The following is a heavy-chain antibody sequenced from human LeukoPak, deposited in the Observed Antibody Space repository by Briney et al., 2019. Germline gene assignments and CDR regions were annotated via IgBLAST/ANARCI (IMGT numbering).Heavy chain of an antibody. CDR1: RFTFSSYA. D-gene: IGHD5-12*01. V-gene: IGHV3-23*01. CDR2: ISGSNNST. CDR3: AKTSRRDSAYDSPFDY. J-gene: IGHJ4*02. Sequence: GGSLRLSCAASRFTFSSYAMSWVRQAPGKGLEWVSAISGSNNSTYYADSVKGRFTISRDNSKNTLYLQMNSLRAEDTAIYYCAKTSRRDSAYDSPFDYWGQGTLVTVSS.